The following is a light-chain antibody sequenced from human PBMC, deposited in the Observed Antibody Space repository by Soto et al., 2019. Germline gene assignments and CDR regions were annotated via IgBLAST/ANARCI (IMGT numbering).Light chain of an antibody. J-gene: IGLJ3*02. CDR3: AAWDDSLSGWV. CDR2: SSN. Sequence: QSVLAQPPSASGTPGQRVTISCSGSSSDIGSNQVYWYQQLPGTAPRLLIYSSNQRPSGVPDRFSGSKSGTSASLAISGLRSDDEADYFCAAWDDSLSGWVFGAGTKVTVL. CDR1: SSDIGSNQ. V-gene: IGLV1-47*02.